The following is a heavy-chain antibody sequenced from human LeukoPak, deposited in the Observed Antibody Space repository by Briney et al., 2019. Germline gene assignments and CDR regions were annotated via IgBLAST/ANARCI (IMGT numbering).Heavy chain of an antibody. J-gene: IGHJ4*02. CDR2: ISGSGGST. V-gene: IGHV3-23*01. D-gene: IGHD6-19*01. CDR1: GFTFSSYA. CDR3: AKYVSRQFSSGWLRDY. Sequence: GSLRLSCAASGFTFSSYAMSWVRQAPGKGLEWVSAISGSGGSTYYADSVKGRFTISRDNSKNTLYLQMNSLRAEDTAVYYCAKYVSRQFSSGWLRDYWGQGTLVTVSS.